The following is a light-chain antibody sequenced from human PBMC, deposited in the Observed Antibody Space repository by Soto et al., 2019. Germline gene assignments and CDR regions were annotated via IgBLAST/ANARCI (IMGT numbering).Light chain of an antibody. CDR3: QQRSNWQGAT. CDR2: GAS. J-gene: IGKJ4*01. Sequence: EIVLTQSPGTLSLSPGERATLSCRALQSVSSSYLAWYQQKPGQAPRLLIYGASSRATGIPDRFSGSGSGTDFTLTISRLEPEDFAVYYCQQRSNWQGATFGGGTKVDIK. CDR1: QSVSSSY. V-gene: IGKV3D-20*02.